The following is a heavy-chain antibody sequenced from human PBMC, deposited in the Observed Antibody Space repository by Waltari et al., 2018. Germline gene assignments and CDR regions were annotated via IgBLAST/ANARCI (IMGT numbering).Heavy chain of an antibody. Sequence: QVQLQQWGAGLLKPSETLSLTCAVYGGSFSGYYWSWIRQPPGKGPEWMGEINHSGSTNDSPSRKSRVTISADSAKNQFSLKLSSVTAADTAVYYSAREGGPTYYYDSSGYNYWGQGTLVTVSS. D-gene: IGHD3-22*01. CDR2: INHSGST. CDR3: AREGGPTYYYDSSGYNY. V-gene: IGHV4-34*01. J-gene: IGHJ4*02. CDR1: GGSFSGYY.